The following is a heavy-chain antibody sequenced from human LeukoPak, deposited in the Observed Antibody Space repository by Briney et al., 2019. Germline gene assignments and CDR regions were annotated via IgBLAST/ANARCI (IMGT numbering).Heavy chain of an antibody. CDR1: GYSFSSYW. CDR3: ARLAYCSNDVCYSNYYYSMDV. D-gene: IGHD2-8*01. J-gene: IGHJ6*03. V-gene: IGHV5-51*01. CDR2: IYPDDSDT. Sequence: GESLKISCKGSGYSFSSYWIGWVRQMPGKGLEWMGIIYPDDSDTRYSPSFQGQVTISADKSISTAYLQWSSLKASDTAMYYCARLAYCSNDVCYSNYYYSMDVWGKGTTVTVSS.